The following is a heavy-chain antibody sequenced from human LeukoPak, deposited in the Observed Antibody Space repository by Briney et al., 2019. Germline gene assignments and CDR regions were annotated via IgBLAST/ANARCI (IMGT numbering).Heavy chain of an antibody. CDR3: ALGYCSGGSCYYYYYGMDV. V-gene: IGHV3-48*01. CDR1: GFTFSSYS. CDR2: ITSSSSTI. Sequence: GGSLRLSCAASGFTFSSYSMNWVRQAPGKGLEWVSYITSSSSTIYYADSVKGRFTISRDNAKNSLYLQMNSLRAEDTAVYYCALGYCSGGSCYYYYYGMDVWGQGTTVTVSS. D-gene: IGHD2-15*01. J-gene: IGHJ6*02.